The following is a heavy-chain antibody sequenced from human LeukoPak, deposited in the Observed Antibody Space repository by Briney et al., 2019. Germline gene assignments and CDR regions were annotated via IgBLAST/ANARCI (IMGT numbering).Heavy chain of an antibody. CDR3: ARWSRVTTVNYYYGMDV. D-gene: IGHD4-11*01. V-gene: IGHV1-2*02. J-gene: IGHJ6*02. CDR2: SNPKSGGT. CDR1: GYTFTGYY. Sequence: ASVKLSCSASGYTFTGYYMHWVRQAPGQGLEWMGWSNPKSGGTNYAQKFQGRVTMTSDTSISTAYMELSRLRSDDTAVYYCARWSRVTTVNYYYGMDVWGQGTTVTVSS.